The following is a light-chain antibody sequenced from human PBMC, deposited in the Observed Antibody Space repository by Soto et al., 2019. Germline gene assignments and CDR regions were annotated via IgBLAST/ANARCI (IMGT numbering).Light chain of an antibody. CDR3: QQYGSSPGT. V-gene: IGKV3-20*01. Sequence: IVLTQSPCTLSLSPGERATLSCRASQSVSSYLAWYQQKPGQAPRLLISGASSRAAGIPDRFSGSGSGTDFTLTISRLEPEDFAVYYCQQYGSSPGTFGGGTKVDIK. CDR1: QSVSSY. J-gene: IGKJ4*01. CDR2: GAS.